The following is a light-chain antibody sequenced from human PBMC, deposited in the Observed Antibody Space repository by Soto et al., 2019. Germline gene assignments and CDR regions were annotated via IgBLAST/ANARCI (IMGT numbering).Light chain of an antibody. CDR3: QQSYSNPLT. CDR1: ETISRY. Sequence: DIQMTQSPSSLSASVGERVIITCRASETISRYLNWYQSKPGKAPRLLISAASSLQSGVPSRFSGSYSGTDFTLTISSLQPEDFATYFCQQSYSNPLTFGPGTKVDIK. V-gene: IGKV1-39*01. CDR2: AAS. J-gene: IGKJ3*01.